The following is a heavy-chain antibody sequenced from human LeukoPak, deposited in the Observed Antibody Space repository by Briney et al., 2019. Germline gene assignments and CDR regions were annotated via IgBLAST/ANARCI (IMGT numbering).Heavy chain of an antibody. CDR1: GFTFDDYA. Sequence: GGSLRLSCAASGFTFDDYAMHWVRQAPGKGLEWVSGISWNSGSIGYADSVKGRFTISRDNAKNSLYLQMNSLRAEDTAVYYCARRAGAYSHPYDYWGQGTLVTVSS. CDR3: ARRAGAYSHPYDY. D-gene: IGHD4/OR15-4a*01. J-gene: IGHJ4*02. V-gene: IGHV3-9*01. CDR2: ISWNSGSI.